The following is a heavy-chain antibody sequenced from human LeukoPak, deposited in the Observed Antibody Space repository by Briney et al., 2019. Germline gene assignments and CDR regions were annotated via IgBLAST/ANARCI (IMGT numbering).Heavy chain of an antibody. CDR3: ARHTAAAAGTPFDY. J-gene: IGHJ4*02. Sequence: SETLSLTCRVSGASISSYYWSGLRQPPEMGLEWIGFISDTVGTNYNPSLKSRVSISVGTSKNQFSLKLSSVTAADTAVYYCARHTAAAAGTPFDYWGQGTLVTVSS. D-gene: IGHD6-13*01. V-gene: IGHV4-59*08. CDR2: ISDTVGT. CDR1: GASISSYY.